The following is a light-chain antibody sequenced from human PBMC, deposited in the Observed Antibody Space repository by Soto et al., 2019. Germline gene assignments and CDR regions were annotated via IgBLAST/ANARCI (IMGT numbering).Light chain of an antibody. CDR3: QQHHKWPLT. V-gene: IGKV3-15*01. CDR1: ESINNN. J-gene: IGKJ4*01. Sequence: EIAMTQSPATLSVSPGEGATLSCTASESINNNLAWYQQKPGQAPRLLIYAATTRATGFPARFSGSGSGTEFTLTISSLQSEDFAVYYCQQHHKWPLTFGGGTKVDI. CDR2: AAT.